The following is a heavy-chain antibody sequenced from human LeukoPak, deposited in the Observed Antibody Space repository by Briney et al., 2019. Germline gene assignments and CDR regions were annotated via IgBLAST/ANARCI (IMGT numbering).Heavy chain of an antibody. D-gene: IGHD3-22*01. Sequence: SQTLSLTCAISGDSVSGNSAAWNWIRQSPSRGLEWLGRTYYRSKWHNDYAISVKSRITINPDTSKNQSSLQLNSVTPEDTAVYYCARSGDDSSGSFDYWGQGTLVTVSS. CDR1: GDSVSGNSAA. J-gene: IGHJ4*02. CDR2: TYYRSKWHN. V-gene: IGHV6-1*01. CDR3: ARSGDDSSGSFDY.